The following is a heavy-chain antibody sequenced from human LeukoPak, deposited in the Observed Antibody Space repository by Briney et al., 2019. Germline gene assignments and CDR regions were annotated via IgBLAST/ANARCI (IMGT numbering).Heavy chain of an antibody. CDR2: ISGSGGST. J-gene: IGHJ5*02. Sequence: PGGSLRLSCAASGFTFSSYAMSWVRQAPGKGLEWVSTISGSGGSTYYADSVKGRFTISRDNSKNTLYLQMNSLRADDTAVYYCAKDCLVRGDYQWFDPWGQGTLVTVSS. D-gene: IGHD3-10*01. CDR1: GFTFSSYA. CDR3: AKDCLVRGDYQWFDP. V-gene: IGHV3-23*01.